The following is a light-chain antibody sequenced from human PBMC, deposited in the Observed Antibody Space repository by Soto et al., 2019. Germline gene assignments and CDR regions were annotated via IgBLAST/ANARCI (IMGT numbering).Light chain of an antibody. CDR3: QQYAGSPIT. J-gene: IGKJ5*01. Sequence: EIVVTQSPGSLSLSPGERATLSCRASQSVSSKVAWYQQKPGQAPTLLISGASSRATGIPDRFSGSGSGTDFTLTISRLEPEDFALYYCQQYAGSPITFGQGTRLEIK. CDR2: GAS. CDR1: QSVSSK. V-gene: IGKV3-20*01.